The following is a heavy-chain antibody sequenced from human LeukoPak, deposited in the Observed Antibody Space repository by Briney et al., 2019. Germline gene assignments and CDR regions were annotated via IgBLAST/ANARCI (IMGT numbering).Heavy chain of an antibody. CDR2: ISSSGSTI. CDR1: GFTFSDYY. V-gene: IGHV3-11*01. Sequence: GGSLRLSCAASGFTFSDYYMSWIRQAPGKGLEWVSYISSSGSTIYYADSVKGRFTISRDNAKNSLYLQMSSLRAEDTAVYYCARLRFLEWSLGGGMDVWGQGTTVTVSS. CDR3: ARLRFLEWSLGGGMDV. J-gene: IGHJ6*02. D-gene: IGHD3-3*01.